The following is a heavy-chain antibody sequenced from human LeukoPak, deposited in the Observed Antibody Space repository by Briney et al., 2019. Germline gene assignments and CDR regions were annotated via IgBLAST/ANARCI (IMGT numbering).Heavy chain of an antibody. V-gene: IGHV4-30-2*01. Sequence: PSETLSLTCAVSGRSISSGGYCWSCIRQPPGKGLEWIGNIYHSGNTYYNPPLKSRVTISVDRSKNQFSLKMTSVAAADAAVYYCARHLNRYDDDWFDSWGRGNVVIVSS. CDR3: ARHLNRYDDDWFDS. CDR2: IYHSGNT. CDR1: GRSISSGGYC. D-gene: IGHD3-22*01. J-gene: IGHJ5*01.